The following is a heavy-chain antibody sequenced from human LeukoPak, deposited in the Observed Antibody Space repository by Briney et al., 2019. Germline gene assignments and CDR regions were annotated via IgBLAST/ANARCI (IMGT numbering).Heavy chain of an antibody. D-gene: IGHD2-2*02. CDR3: ARVKEYQMLYGGFDP. V-gene: IGHV3-21*01. J-gene: IGHJ5*02. CDR2: INSGSSYK. CDR1: GFTLSGYS. Sequence: GGSLRLSCAASGFTLSGYSMSWVRQAPGKGLEWVSSINSGSSYKYYADSVKGRFTISRDNAKNSLYLQMNSLRAEDTAVYYCARVKEYQMLYGGFDPWGQGTLVTVSS.